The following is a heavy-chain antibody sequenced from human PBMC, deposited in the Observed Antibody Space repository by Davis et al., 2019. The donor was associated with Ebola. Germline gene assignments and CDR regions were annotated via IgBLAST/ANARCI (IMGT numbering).Heavy chain of an antibody. CDR3: AREAVWRFDP. CDR2: IRQDGSEK. J-gene: IGHJ5*02. CDR1: GFSSSTHW. Sequence: PGGSLRLSCAASGFSSSTHWMSCVPQAPGKGLEWVANIRQDGSEKHYVDSVKGRFTISRDNAKNSLYLQMNSLRAEDTAVYDCAREAVWRFDPWGQGTLVTVSS. V-gene: IGHV3-7*03. D-gene: IGHD3-16*01.